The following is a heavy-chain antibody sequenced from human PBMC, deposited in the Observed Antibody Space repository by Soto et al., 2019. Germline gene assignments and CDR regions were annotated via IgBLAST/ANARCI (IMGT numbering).Heavy chain of an antibody. CDR3: ARAPPRYSSSWYWFDP. CDR1: GFSLSTSGMC. Sequence: GPTLVNPTQTLTLTCTFSGFSLSTSGMCVSWIRQPPGKALEWLALIDWDDDKYYSTSLKTRLTTSKDTSKNQVVLTMTNMDPVDTATYYCARAPPRYSSSWYWFDPWGQGTLVTDSS. CDR2: IDWDDDK. J-gene: IGHJ5*02. D-gene: IGHD6-13*01. V-gene: IGHV2-70*01.